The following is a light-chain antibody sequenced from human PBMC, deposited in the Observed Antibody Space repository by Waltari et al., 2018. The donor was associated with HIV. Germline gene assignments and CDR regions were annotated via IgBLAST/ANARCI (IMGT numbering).Light chain of an antibody. CDR3: QSTNSSGIVI. CDR2: KVT. V-gene: IGLV3-25*03. CDR1: AFPNQF. J-gene: IGLJ2*01. Sequence: YELIQSPAISVSPGQKSRTLCSADAFPNQFAYWYQQKPGQAPDWMIYKVTERPSGIPGRFSGSSSGTTVSLTISGVQAEDEADYYCQSTNSSGIVIFGGGTKLTVL.